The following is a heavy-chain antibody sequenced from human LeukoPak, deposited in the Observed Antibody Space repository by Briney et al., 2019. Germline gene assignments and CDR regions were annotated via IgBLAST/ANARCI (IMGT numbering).Heavy chain of an antibody. Sequence: PSETLSLTCTVSSASINSSPYFWAWIRQSPGKGLEWIATISYSGTTYYNPSLKSRVTISADTSKNHFSLKLSSVTAADTAVYYCASYTDAFDIWGQGTMVTVSS. CDR2: ISYSGTT. V-gene: IGHV4-39*02. CDR3: ASYTDAFDI. D-gene: IGHD3-16*01. CDR1: SASINSSPYF. J-gene: IGHJ3*02.